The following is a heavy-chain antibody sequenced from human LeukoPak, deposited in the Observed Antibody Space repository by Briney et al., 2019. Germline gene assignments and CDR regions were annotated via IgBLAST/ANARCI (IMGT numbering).Heavy chain of an antibody. D-gene: IGHD3-10*01. V-gene: IGHV3-21*01. Sequence: TAGGSLRLSCAACGFTFSSYTMNWVRQAPGKGLEWVSSISSSRSSIYYADSMKGRFTISRDNAKNSLYLQMNSLRAEDTAVYYCAKSFWWFGEFSPFDYWGQGTLVTVSS. CDR2: ISSSRSSI. CDR3: AKSFWWFGEFSPFDY. CDR1: GFTFSSYT. J-gene: IGHJ4*02.